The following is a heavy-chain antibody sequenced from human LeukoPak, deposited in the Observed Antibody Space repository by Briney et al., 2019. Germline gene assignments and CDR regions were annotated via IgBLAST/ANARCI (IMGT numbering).Heavy chain of an antibody. CDR2: IYYSGST. V-gene: IGHV4-59*01. Sequence: PSETLSLTCTVSGGSISSYYWSWIRQPPGKGLEWIGYIYYSGSTNYNPSLKSRVTISVDTSKNQFSLKLSSVTAADTAVYYCASSPPGYYDFWSGNTQFDYWGQGTLVTVSS. J-gene: IGHJ4*02. D-gene: IGHD3-3*01. CDR1: GGSISSYY. CDR3: ASSPPGYYDFWSGNTQFDY.